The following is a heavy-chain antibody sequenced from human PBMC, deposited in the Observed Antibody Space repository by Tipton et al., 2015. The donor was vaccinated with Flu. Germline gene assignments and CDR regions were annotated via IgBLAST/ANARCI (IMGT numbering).Heavy chain of an antibody. J-gene: IGHJ6*02. V-gene: IGHV4-4*07. D-gene: IGHD3-9*01. CDR2: LYTSGSA. CDR1: GDSISGFY. Sequence: TLSLACTVSGDSISGFYWSRIRQPAGKGLEWIGRLYTSGSANYNPSLKSRVTMSVDTSKNQFSLKLSSVTAADTAVYYCAREMRNYDILTGYYSYYYGMDVWGQGTTVTVSS. CDR3: AREMRNYDILTGYYSYYYGMDV.